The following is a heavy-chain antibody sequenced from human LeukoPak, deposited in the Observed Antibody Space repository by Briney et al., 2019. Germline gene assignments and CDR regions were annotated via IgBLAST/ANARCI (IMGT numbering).Heavy chain of an antibody. V-gene: IGHV3-7*01. J-gene: IGHJ3*02. CDR3: ARRLGATIAAFDI. Sequence: GGSLRLSCAASGFTFSSYWMSWVRQAPGKGLEWVANIKQDGSGKYYVDSVKGRFTISRDNAKNSLYLQMNSLRAEDTAVYYCARRLGATIAAFDIWGQGTMVTVSS. CDR1: GFTFSSYW. D-gene: IGHD1-26*01. CDR2: IKQDGSGK.